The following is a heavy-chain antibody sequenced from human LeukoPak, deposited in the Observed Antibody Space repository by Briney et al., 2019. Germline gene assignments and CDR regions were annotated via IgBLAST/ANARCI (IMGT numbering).Heavy chain of an antibody. D-gene: IGHD3-3*01. Sequence: ASVKVSCKASGYTFTGYYMHWVRQAPGQGLEWMGWINPNSGGTNYAQKFQGRVTMTRDTSISTAYMELSRLRSDDTAVYYCARDPGGIYDFWGGYSLPSTVGLDYWGQGTLVTVSS. CDR2: INPNSGGT. CDR3: ARDPGGIYDFWGGYSLPSTVGLDY. J-gene: IGHJ4*02. V-gene: IGHV1-2*02. CDR1: GYTFTGYY.